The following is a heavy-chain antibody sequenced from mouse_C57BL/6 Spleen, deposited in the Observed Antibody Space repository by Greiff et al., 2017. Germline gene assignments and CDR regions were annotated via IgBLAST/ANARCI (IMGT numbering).Heavy chain of an antibody. CDR2: IYPGGGYT. CDR3: ARVITTVVATDYAMDY. CDR1: GYTFTNYW. D-gene: IGHD1-1*01. J-gene: IGHJ4*01. V-gene: IGHV1-63*01. Sequence: QVHVKQSGAELVRPGTSVKMSCKASGYTFTNYWIGWAKQRPGHGLEWIGDIYPGGGYTNYNEKFKGKATLTADKSSSTAYMQFSSLTSEDSAIYSCARVITTVVATDYAMDYWGHGTSVTVSS.